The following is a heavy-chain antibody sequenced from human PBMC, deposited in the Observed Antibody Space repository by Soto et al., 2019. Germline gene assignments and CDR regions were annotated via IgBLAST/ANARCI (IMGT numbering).Heavy chain of an antibody. V-gene: IGHV1-2*04. CDR3: ARTHCSSTRCYVGSWDY. J-gene: IGHJ4*02. D-gene: IGHD2-2*01. CDR2: INPNSGGT. Sequence: PSVKVSCKASGYTFTGYYMHWVRQAPGQGLERMGWINPNSGGTIYAQNFQGWVTMTRDTSISTAYMELSRLRSDDTAFYYCARTHCSSTRCYVGSWDYWGQGTLVTVSS. CDR1: GYTFTGYY.